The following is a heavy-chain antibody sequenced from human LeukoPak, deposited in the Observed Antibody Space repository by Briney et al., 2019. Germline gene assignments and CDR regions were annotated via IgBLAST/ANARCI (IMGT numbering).Heavy chain of an antibody. Sequence: GGSLRLSCAASGFTFSSYSMNWVRQAPGKGLEWVSYISSSSSTIYYADSVKGRFTISRDNAKNSLYLQMNSLRAEDTAVYYCARDILAAHFSGYFDYWGQGTLVTVSS. V-gene: IGHV3-48*04. CDR3: ARDILAAHFSGYFDY. CDR2: ISSSSSTI. J-gene: IGHJ4*02. D-gene: IGHD6-13*01. CDR1: GFTFSSYS.